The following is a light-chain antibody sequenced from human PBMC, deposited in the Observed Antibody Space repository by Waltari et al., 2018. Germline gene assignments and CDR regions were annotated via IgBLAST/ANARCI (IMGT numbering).Light chain of an antibody. CDR3: NSRDNSGNHL. CDR1: GPRPYM. V-gene: IGLV3-19*01. J-gene: IGLJ2*01. CDR2: DEN. Sequence: SPELTQNLAVSVALGQTARITSQGNGPRPYMAGWYQQKPGQAPILVIYDENNRPSGIPDRFSGSSSGNTASLIITGTQAEDEADYYCNSRDNSGNHLFGGGTKLTVL.